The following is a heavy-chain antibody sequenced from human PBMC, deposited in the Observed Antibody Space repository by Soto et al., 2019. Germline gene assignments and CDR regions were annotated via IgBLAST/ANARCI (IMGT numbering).Heavy chain of an antibody. V-gene: IGHV4-4*02. CDR1: GASIKSSSW. J-gene: IGHJ1*01. CDR2: IYHIGIT. D-gene: IGHD3-3*01. CDR3: VGDPRGTDYDIWMGGC. Sequence: QVHLRESGPGLVKPSGTLSLTCVVSGASIKSSSWWTWVRQPPGKGLEWIGEIYHIGITHYSPSLKPRVTRSVDMSVSQFTLPLGSVTAADTAVYYCVGDPRGTDYDIWMGGCWGQGALVLVSS.